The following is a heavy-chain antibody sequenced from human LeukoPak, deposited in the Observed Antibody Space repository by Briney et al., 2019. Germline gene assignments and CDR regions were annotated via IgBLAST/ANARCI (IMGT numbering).Heavy chain of an antibody. CDR2: FDPEDGET. Sequence: ASVKVSCKVSGYTLTELSMHWVRQAPGKGLEWMGGFDPEDGETIYAQKFQGRVTMTEDTSTDTAYMELSSLRSEDTAVYYCATGPPYYYDSSRFDYWGQGTLVTVSS. CDR3: ATGPPYYYDSSRFDY. CDR1: GYTLTELS. D-gene: IGHD3-22*01. J-gene: IGHJ4*02. V-gene: IGHV1-24*01.